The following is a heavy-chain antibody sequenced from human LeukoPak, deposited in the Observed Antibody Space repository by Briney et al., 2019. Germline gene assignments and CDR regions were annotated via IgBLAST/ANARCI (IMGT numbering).Heavy chain of an antibody. V-gene: IGHV3-73*01. Sequence: GGSLRLSCAASGFTFGGSTMHWVRQASGKGLEWVGRIRSKTSSYATAYTASVKGRFTISRDDSKNTAYLQMNSLKTEDTAVYYCTVNYCSGGSCYMLWGQGTLVTVSS. CDR3: TVNYCSGGSCYML. CDR2: IRSKTSSYAT. D-gene: IGHD2-15*01. J-gene: IGHJ4*02. CDR1: GFTFGGST.